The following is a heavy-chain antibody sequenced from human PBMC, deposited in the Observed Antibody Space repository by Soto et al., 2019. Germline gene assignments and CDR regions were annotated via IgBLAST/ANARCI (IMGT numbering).Heavy chain of an antibody. CDR2: ISSFNGKT. CDR3: AREGSGFCNDGSCSPFDL. Sequence: ASVKVSCKASGYTFITYGISWVRQAPGQGLEWMGWISSFNGKTNYAQNVQGRVTMTTDTSTSTAYMELRSLKSDDTAVYHCAREGSGFCNDGSCSPFDLWGLGTLVTVSS. V-gene: IGHV1-18*01. J-gene: IGHJ4*02. CDR1: GYTFITYG. D-gene: IGHD2-15*01.